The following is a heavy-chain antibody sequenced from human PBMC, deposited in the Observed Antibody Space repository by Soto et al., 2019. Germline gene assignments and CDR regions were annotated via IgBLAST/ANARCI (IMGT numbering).Heavy chain of an antibody. CDR2: ISYDGSNK. D-gene: IGHD6-6*01. CDR3: ARDHSSSSGYFDY. J-gene: IGHJ4*02. V-gene: IGHV3-30*03. CDR1: GFTFSSYG. Sequence: QVQLVESEGGVVQPGRSLRLSCAASGFTFSSYGMHWVRQAPGKGLEWVAVISYDGSNKYYAGSVKGRFTISRDNSKNTLYLQMNGLRAEDTAVYYCARDHSSSSGYFDYWGQGTLVTVSS.